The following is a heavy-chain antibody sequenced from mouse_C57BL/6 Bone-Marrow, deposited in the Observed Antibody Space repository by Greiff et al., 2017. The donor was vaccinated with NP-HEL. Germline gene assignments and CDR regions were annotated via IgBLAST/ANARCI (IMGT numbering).Heavy chain of an antibody. CDR1: GGSFNTYA. J-gene: IGHJ3*01. Sequence: EVKLMESGGGLVQHKGEVKRGGGESGGSFNTYARNCVWQAPGKGLEWVARIRSKSNNYATYYADSVKDRFTISRDDSESMLYLQMNNLTTGDRASYYCVRQDVDWGQG. V-gene: IGHV10-1*01. CDR3: VRQDVD. CDR2: IRSKSNNYAT.